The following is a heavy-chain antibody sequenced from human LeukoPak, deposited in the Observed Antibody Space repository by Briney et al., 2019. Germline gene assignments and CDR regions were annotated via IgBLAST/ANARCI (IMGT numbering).Heavy chain of an antibody. V-gene: IGHV4-34*01. J-gene: IGHJ3*02. D-gene: IGHD3-3*01. CDR1: GGSFSGYY. Sequence: SETLSLTCAVYGGSFSGYYWSWLRQPPGKGLEWIGEINHSGSTNYNPSLKSRVTISVDTSKNQFSLKLSSVTAADTAVYYCARRIQYYDFWSGYYTGSAFDIWGQGTMVTVSS. CDR2: INHSGST. CDR3: ARRIQYYDFWSGYYTGSAFDI.